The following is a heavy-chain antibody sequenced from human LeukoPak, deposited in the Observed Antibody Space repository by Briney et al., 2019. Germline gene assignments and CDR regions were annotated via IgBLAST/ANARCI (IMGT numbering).Heavy chain of an antibody. CDR2: IYYSGTT. V-gene: IGHV4-39*01. D-gene: IGHD1-1*01. J-gene: IGHJ4*02. Sequence: LETLSLTCTVSGGSISSYYWGWIRQPPGKGLEWIGSIYYSGTTYSNPSLKSRVTISVDTSNNQFSLKLRSVTAADTAVYYCARQNDRSHDYWGQGTLVTVSS. CDR1: GGSISSYY. CDR3: ARQNDRSHDY.